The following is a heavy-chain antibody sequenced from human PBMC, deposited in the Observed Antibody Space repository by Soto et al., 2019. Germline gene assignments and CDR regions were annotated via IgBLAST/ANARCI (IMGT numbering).Heavy chain of an antibody. V-gene: IGHV4-39*01. CDR1: GGSITSRSSY. D-gene: IGHD6-13*01. J-gene: IGHJ4*02. Sequence: QLQLQESGPGLVRPSETLSLTCSVSGGSITSRSSYWAWIRQPLGKGLEWIGTFFSGSTFSNPSLRSRVTISNDTSRYQFSSKLTTVAATDTAMYYCATTRGLAVGGSFNYWIQGALVNVSS. CDR3: ATTRGLAVGGSFNY. CDR2: FFSGST.